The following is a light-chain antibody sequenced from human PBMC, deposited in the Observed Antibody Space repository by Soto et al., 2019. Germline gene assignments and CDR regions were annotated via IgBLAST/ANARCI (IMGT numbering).Light chain of an antibody. CDR1: QNIHNH. CDR2: DAI. CDR3: QQYDAWPLT. J-gene: IGKJ4*01. V-gene: IGKV3-15*01. Sequence: DKLMSQSPATLSVSPGERVTLSCSSSQNIHNHMSWFLQKPGQTPRLLIYDAIIRAADVPARFSGSRSGTEFTLTINSLQSEDFAVYYCQQYDAWPLTFGGGTKVDI.